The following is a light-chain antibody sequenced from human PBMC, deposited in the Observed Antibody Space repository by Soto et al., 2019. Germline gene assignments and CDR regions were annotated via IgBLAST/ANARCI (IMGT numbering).Light chain of an antibody. J-gene: IGKJ5*01. CDR3: QQYNNWPAIT. V-gene: IGKV3D-15*01. Sequence: EIVMAQSPATLSVSPGEGATLSCRASQSVRGNLAWYQQKPGQAPRLLIYGASTRATGIPARFSGSGSATEFTLTISSLQSEDFAVYYCQQYNNWPAITFGQGTRLEIK. CDR2: GAS. CDR1: QSVRGN.